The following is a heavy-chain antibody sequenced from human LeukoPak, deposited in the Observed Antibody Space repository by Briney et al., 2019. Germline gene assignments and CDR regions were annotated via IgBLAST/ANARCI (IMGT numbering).Heavy chain of an antibody. CDR1: GGSLSSNSYH. V-gene: IGHV4-39*02. D-gene: IGHD6-19*01. J-gene: IGHJ4*02. CDR2: IYYSGAN. Sequence: SETLSLTCTVSGGSLSSNSYHWGWIRQSPGKGLEWIGSIYYSGANHYNPSLKSRVTMSVDTSKNQFSVKLTSVTATDTAVYYCVRVGGYWLVRGYLDYWGQGTQVTVSS. CDR3: VRVGGYWLVRGYLDY.